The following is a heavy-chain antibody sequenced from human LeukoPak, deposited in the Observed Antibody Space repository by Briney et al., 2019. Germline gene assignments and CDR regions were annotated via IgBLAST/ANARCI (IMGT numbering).Heavy chain of an antibody. V-gene: IGHV3-15*01. CDR1: GFTFSNAW. CDR3: TTDTLPSLYCSSISCQFAEYFQH. D-gene: IGHD2-2*01. CDR2: IKSKTDGGTT. J-gene: IGHJ1*01. Sequence: GGSLRLSCAASGFTFSNAWMSWVRQAPGKGLEWVGRIKSKTDGGTTDYAAPVKGRFTISRDDSKNTLYLQMNSLKTEDTAVYYCTTDTLPSLYCSSISCQFAEYFQHWGQGTLVTVSS.